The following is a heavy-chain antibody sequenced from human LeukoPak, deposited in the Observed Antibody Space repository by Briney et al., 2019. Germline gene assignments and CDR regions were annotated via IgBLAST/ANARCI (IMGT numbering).Heavy chain of an antibody. CDR2: IKQDGSEK. J-gene: IGHJ6*02. CDR1: GFTFSSYW. V-gene: IGHV3-7*01. D-gene: IGHD2-2*03. Sequence: PGGSLRLSCAASGFTFSSYWMSWVRQAPGKGLEWVANIKQDGSEKYYVDSVKGRFTISRDNAKNSLYLQMNSLRAEDTAVYYCAKDGYCSSTSCTRTYYYYGMDVWGQGTTVTVSS. CDR3: AKDGYCSSTSCTRTYYYYGMDV.